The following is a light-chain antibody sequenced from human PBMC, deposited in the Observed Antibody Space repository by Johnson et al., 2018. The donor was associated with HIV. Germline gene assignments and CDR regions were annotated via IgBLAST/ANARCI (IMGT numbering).Light chain of an antibody. CDR2: DNN. Sequence: QSILTQPPSVSAAPGQKVTISCSGSSSNIGNNYVSWYQQLPGTAPRIVTYDNNKRPSGIPDRFSGSKSGTSATLGITGLQTGDEADYYCVTWDTSLSIGAVFGTGTKVTVL. CDR3: VTWDTSLSIGAV. CDR1: SSNIGNNY. V-gene: IGLV1-51*01. J-gene: IGLJ1*01.